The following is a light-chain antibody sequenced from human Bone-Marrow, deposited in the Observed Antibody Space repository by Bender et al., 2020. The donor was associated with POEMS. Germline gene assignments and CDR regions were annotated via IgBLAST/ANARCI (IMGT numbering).Light chain of an antibody. Sequence: QSALTQPPSASGSPGQSVYISCTGTSSDVGSSNFVSWYQQHPGKVPKVMIYEFNKRPSGVPDRFSGSKSGNTASLTVSGLQAEDEADYYCSSPTVNNNYAFGTGTKVTVL. CDR3: SSPTVNNNYA. CDR2: EFN. V-gene: IGLV2-8*01. CDR1: SSDVGSSNF. J-gene: IGLJ1*01.